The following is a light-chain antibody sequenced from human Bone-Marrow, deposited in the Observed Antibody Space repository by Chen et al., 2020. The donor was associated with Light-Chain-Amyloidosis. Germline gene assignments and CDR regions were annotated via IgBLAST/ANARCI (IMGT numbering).Light chain of an antibody. CDR1: SSDVGGDNH. CDR2: EVT. Sequence: QSALTQPASVSGSPGQSITISCTGTSSDVGGDNHVSRYQQHPDKAPQLMIYEVTNRPSWVPDRFSGTKSDNTASLTISGLQTEDEADYFCSSYTLTNTLVFGSGTRVTVL. CDR3: SSYTLTNTLV. J-gene: IGLJ1*01. V-gene: IGLV2-14*01.